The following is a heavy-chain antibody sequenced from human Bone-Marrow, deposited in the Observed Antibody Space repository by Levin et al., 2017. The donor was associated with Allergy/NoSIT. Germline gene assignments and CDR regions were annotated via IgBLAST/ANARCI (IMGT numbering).Heavy chain of an antibody. J-gene: IGHJ6*03. D-gene: IGHD4-23*01. CDR1: GGSISGYY. Sequence: GSLRLSCTVSGGSISGYYWSWIRQPPEKGLEWIGYIYYSGSTKYNASLKSRVTISVDTSKNQFSLKLTSVTAAATAVYYCARAIPSGGNSYYYYYMDVWGKGTTVSVSS. CDR3: ARAIPSGGNSYYYYYMDV. CDR2: IYYSGST. V-gene: IGHV4-59*01.